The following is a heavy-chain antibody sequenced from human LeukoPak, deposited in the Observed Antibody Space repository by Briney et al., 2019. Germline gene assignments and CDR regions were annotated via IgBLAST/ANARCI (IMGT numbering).Heavy chain of an antibody. J-gene: IGHJ4*02. D-gene: IGHD6-19*01. V-gene: IGHV3-23*01. Sequence: AGGSLRLSCAASGFTFSSYAMSWVRQAPGKGLEWVSAISGSGGSTYYADSVKGRFTISRDNSKNTLYLQMNSLRAEDTAVYYGAKGPRIAVAGTVGYFDYWGQGTLVTVSS. CDR3: AKGPRIAVAGTVGYFDY. CDR2: ISGSGGST. CDR1: GFTFSSYA.